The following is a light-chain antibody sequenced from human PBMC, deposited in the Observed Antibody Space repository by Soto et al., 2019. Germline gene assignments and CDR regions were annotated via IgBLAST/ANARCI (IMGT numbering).Light chain of an antibody. CDR3: QQSYSTPPT. J-gene: IGKJ1*01. CDR2: AAS. V-gene: IGKV1-39*01. Sequence: EIQMTQSPSSLSASVGDRVTITCRASQSISSYLNWYQQKPGKAPKLLIYAASSLTSGVPSRFSGSGSGTDFTLTISSLQPEDFATYYCQQSYSTPPTFGQGTKVEIK. CDR1: QSISSY.